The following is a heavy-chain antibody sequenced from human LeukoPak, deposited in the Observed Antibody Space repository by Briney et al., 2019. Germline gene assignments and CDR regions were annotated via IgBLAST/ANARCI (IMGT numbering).Heavy chain of an antibody. CDR1: GFTFSSYA. J-gene: IGHJ4*02. D-gene: IGHD2-2*01. CDR3: ARAAGGYCSRTSCYDPFDY. V-gene: IGHV3-23*01. Sequence: GGSLRLSCAASGFTFSSYAMSWVRQAPGKGLDWVSGISDSGGSTYYADFVKGRFTISRDNAKNSLYLQMNSLRAEDTAVYYCARAAGGYCSRTSCYDPFDYWGQGTLVTVSS. CDR2: ISDSGGST.